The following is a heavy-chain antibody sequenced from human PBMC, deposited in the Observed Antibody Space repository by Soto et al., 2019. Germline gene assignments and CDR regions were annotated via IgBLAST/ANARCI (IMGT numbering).Heavy chain of an antibody. V-gene: IGHV3-64D*08. D-gene: IGHD2-2*03. CDR3: VKVGYGSSV. Sequence: EVQLVESGGGLVQPGGSLRLSCSASGFTFSSYAMHWVRQAPGKGLEYVSAISSNGGSTYYADSVKGRFTISRDNSKNTPYIQMSRMRAEDTAVYYCVKVGYGSSVWGQGTLVTVSS. CDR1: GFTFSSYA. CDR2: ISSNGGST. J-gene: IGHJ4*02.